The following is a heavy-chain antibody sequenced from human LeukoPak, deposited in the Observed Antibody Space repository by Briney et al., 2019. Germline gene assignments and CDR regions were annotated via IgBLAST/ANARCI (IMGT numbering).Heavy chain of an antibody. CDR3: ARDYRAAGTRWFDP. CDR2: IYYSGST. D-gene: IGHD6-13*01. Sequence: SETLSLTCTVSGGSISSYYWSWIRQPPGKGLEWIGYIYYSGSTSYNPSLKSRVTISVDTSKNQFSLKLSSVTAADTAVYYCARDYRAAGTRWFDPWGQGTLVTVSS. CDR1: GGSISSYY. V-gene: IGHV4-59*01. J-gene: IGHJ5*02.